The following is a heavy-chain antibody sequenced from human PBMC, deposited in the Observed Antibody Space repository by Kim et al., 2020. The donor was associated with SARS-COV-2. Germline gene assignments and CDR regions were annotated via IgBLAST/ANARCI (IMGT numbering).Heavy chain of an antibody. Sequence: GGSLRLSCAASGFTFSSYAMHWVRQAPGKGLEWVAVIWYDGSNKYYADSVKGRFTISRDNSKNTLYLQMNSLRAEDTAVYYCAKDGVAAANWFDPWGQGTLVTVSS. D-gene: IGHD6-13*01. CDR3: AKDGVAAANWFDP. J-gene: IGHJ5*02. CDR1: GFTFSSYA. V-gene: IGHV3-33*06. CDR2: IWYDGSNK.